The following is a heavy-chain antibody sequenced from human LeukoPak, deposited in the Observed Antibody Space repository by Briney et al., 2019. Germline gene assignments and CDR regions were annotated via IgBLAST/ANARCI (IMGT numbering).Heavy chain of an antibody. CDR2: ISAYNGNT. D-gene: IGHD3-10*01. Sequence: ASVKVSCKASGYTFTSYGISWVRQAPGQGLEWMGWISAYNGNTNYAQKLQGRVTMTTDTSTSTAYMELRSLRSDDTAVYYCARKVEGVGYNSPPGYWGQGTLVTVSP. J-gene: IGHJ4*02. CDR3: ARKVEGVGYNSPPGY. V-gene: IGHV1-18*01. CDR1: GYTFTSYG.